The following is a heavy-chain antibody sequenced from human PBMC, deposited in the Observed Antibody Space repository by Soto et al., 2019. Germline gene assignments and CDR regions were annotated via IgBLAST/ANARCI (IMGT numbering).Heavy chain of an antibody. CDR2: IIPRFGTT. V-gene: IGHV1-69*13. CDR1: GGTFSSYA. CDR3: ARAHGSSWYNWFDP. J-gene: IGHJ5*02. Sequence: SVKVSCKASGGTFSSYAISWVRQAPGRGLEWMGGIIPRFGTTNYAQKFRGRVTVTADESTSTVYMEVRSLRFEDTAVYYCARAHGSSWYNWFDPWGQGTLVTVYS. D-gene: IGHD6-13*01.